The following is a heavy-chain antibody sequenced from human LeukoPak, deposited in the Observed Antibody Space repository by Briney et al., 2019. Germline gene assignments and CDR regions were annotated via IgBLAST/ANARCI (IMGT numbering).Heavy chain of an antibody. Sequence: GGSLRLSCAASGFIFSSHGMHWVRQAPGKGLEWVAVIWYDGSNKYYADSVKGRFTISRDNSKNTLYLQMNSLRAEDTAVYYCALVVYYYGSGSYSPFDYWGQGTLVTVPS. CDR2: IWYDGSNK. J-gene: IGHJ4*02. D-gene: IGHD3-10*01. V-gene: IGHV3-30*02. CDR3: ALVVYYYGSGSYSPFDY. CDR1: GFIFSSHG.